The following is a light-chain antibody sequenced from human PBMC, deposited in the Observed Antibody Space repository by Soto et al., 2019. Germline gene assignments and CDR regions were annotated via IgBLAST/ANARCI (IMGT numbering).Light chain of an antibody. CDR2: DVT. J-gene: IGLJ1*01. CDR1: TSDIGGFDY. Sequence: QSALTQPRSVSGSPGQSVTISCTGTTSDIGGFDYVSWYQEHPGKAPKLIIYDVTKRPSGVPDRFSASKSGNTASLTISGLQAEDEADYYCCSYAGSYTFVFGTGTQLTVL. V-gene: IGLV2-11*01. CDR3: CSYAGSYTFV.